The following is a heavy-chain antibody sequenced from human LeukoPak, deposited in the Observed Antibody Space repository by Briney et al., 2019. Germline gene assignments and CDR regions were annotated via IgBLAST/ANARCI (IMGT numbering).Heavy chain of an antibody. CDR2: IYTSGST. D-gene: IGHD3-10*01. V-gene: IGHV4-4*07. J-gene: IGHJ3*02. CDR1: GGSISSYY. Sequence: KPSETLSLTCTVSGGSISSYYWSWILQPAGKGLEWIGRIYTSGSTNYNPSLKSRVTMSVDTSKNQFSLKLSSVTAADTAVYYCARDLSLWFGELDAFDIWGQGTMVTVSS. CDR3: ARDLSLWFGELDAFDI.